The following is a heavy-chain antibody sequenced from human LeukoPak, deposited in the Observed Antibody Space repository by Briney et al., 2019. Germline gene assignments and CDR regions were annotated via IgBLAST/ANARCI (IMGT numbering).Heavy chain of an antibody. CDR1: GFTFSSYW. V-gene: IGHV3-74*01. CDR3: ARDLFGSSWCPYYYYHGMDV. Sequence: PGGSQRLSCAASGFTFSSYWMHWVRQAPGKGLVWVSRINSDGSSTSYADSVKGRFTISRDNAKNTLYLQMNSLRAEDTAVYYCARDLFGSSWCPYYYYHGMDVWGQGTTVTVSS. CDR2: INSDGSST. D-gene: IGHD6-13*01. J-gene: IGHJ6*02.